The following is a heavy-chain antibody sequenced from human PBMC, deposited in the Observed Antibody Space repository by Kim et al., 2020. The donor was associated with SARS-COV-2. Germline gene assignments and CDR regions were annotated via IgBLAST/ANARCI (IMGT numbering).Heavy chain of an antibody. D-gene: IGHD3-16*01. CDR2: ICYSGST. V-gene: IGHV4-59*02. CDR1: GVSVSRSC. CDR3: ARARSSWGTTVVVLDHFDN. Sequence: SETLSLTCAVSGVSVSRSCWTWIRRPPGQGLEWIGHICYSGSTTFNSSLKSHLSISVDSSKSQISLTLTSVTSADTAIYYCARARSSWGTTVVVLDHFDNWGLGTLVTVSS. J-gene: IGHJ4*02.